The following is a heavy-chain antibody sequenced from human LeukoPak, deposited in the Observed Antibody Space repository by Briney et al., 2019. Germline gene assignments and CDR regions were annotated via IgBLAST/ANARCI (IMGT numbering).Heavy chain of an antibody. D-gene: IGHD6-19*01. CDR1: GGSISSSTYH. CDR2: IYYGEST. J-gene: IGHJ4*02. CDR3: ARGLSYSSGWYGGWGDDY. Sequence: SETLSLTCTVSGGSISSSTYHWGWIRQPPGKGLEWIGSIYYGESTYYNPSLKSRVTISVDTSKNQFSLKLSSVTAADTAVYYCARGLSYSSGWYGGWGDDYWGQGTLVTVSS. V-gene: IGHV4-39*07.